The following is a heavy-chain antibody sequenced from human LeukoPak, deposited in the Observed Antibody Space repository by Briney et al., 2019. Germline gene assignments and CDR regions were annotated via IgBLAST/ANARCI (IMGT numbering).Heavy chain of an antibody. CDR1: GFTASSNY. D-gene: IGHD3-22*01. CDR2: LHSGGST. J-gene: IGHJ4*02. V-gene: IGHV3-53*01. Sequence: GGSLRLSCAVSGFTASSNYMSWVRQAPGKGLEWVSVLHSGGSTYYADSVKGRFTISRDNSKNTLYLQMNSLRAEDTAVYYCARHDSGYGPFDYWGQGTLVTVSS. CDR3: ARHDSGYGPFDY.